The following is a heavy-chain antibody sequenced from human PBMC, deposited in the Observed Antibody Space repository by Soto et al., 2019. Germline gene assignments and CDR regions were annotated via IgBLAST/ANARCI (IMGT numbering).Heavy chain of an antibody. Sequence: SVKVSCKASGFTFTSSAVQWVRQAPGQGLEWMGGIIPIFGTANYAQKFQGRVTITADESTSTAYMELSSLRSEDTAVYYCAREKSSIAARRDYYYGMDVWGQGTTVTVSS. V-gene: IGHV1-69*13. CDR3: AREKSSIAARRDYYYGMDV. CDR2: IIPIFGTA. CDR1: GFTFTSSA. J-gene: IGHJ6*02. D-gene: IGHD6-6*01.